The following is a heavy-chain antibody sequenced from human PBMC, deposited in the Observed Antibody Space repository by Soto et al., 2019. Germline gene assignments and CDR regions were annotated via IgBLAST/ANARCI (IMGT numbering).Heavy chain of an antibody. V-gene: IGHV4-39*01. CDR3: ATSNWFDP. CDR2: IYYSGST. Sequence: PSETLSLTCTVSGGSISSSSYYWGWIRQPPGKGLEWIGSIYYSGSTYYNPSLKSRVTISVDTSKNQFSLKPSSVTAADTAVYYCATSNWFDPGGQETLVTVSS. J-gene: IGHJ5*02. CDR1: GGSISSSSYY.